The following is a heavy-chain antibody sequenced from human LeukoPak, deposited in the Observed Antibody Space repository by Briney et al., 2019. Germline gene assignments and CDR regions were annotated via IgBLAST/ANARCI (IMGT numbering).Heavy chain of an antibody. CDR1: RFPLSSYA. CDR3: VNLYSSNY. J-gene: IGHJ4*02. D-gene: IGHD6-19*01. CDR2: ISGGGGST. V-gene: IGHV3-23*01. Sequence: PGGSLRLSCAASRFPLSSYAMSWVRQAPGKGLEWVSGISGGGGSTFYADSVKGRFTISRDNSKNTLYLQMNSLRAEDTAVYYCVNLYSSNYWGQGTLVTVSS.